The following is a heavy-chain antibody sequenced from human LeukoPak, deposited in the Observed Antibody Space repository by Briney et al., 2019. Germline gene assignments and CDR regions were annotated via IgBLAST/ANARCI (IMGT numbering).Heavy chain of an antibody. J-gene: IGHJ4*02. V-gene: IGHV1-2*02. CDR2: INPNSGGT. CDR3: ITDYYDSSGRDY. Sequence: SVKVSCKASGYTFTGYYMHWLRQAPGQGLEWMGWINPNSGGTNYAQKFQGRVTMTRDTSISTAYMELSRLRSDDTAVYYCITDYYDSSGRDYWGQGTLVTVSS. CDR1: GYTFTGYY. D-gene: IGHD3-22*01.